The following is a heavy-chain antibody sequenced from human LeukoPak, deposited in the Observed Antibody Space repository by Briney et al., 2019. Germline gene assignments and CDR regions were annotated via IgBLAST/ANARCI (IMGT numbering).Heavy chain of an antibody. CDR2: INHSGST. CDR1: GGSFSGYY. D-gene: IGHD5-18*01. Sequence: PSETLSRTCAVYGGSFSGYYWSWIRQPPGKGLEWIGEINHSGSTNYNPSLKSRVTISVDTSKNQFSMKLSSVTAANTAVYYCARAPVDTDMDNYFDYWGQGNLVTVSS. CDR3: ARAPVDTDMDNYFDY. V-gene: IGHV4-34*01. J-gene: IGHJ4*02.